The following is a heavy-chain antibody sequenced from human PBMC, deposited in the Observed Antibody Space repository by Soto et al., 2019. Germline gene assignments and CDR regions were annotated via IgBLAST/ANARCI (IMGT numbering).Heavy chain of an antibody. J-gene: IGHJ4*02. CDR1: GGTFSSYA. D-gene: IGHD3-3*01. V-gene: IGHV1-69*06. CDR2: IIPIFGTA. Sequence: SVKVSCKASGGTFSSYAISWARQAPGQGLEWMGGIIPIFGTANYAQKFQGRVTITADKSTSTAYMELSSLRSEDTAVYYCAGAYYDFWSGYYPLDYWGQGTLVTVSS. CDR3: AGAYYDFWSGYYPLDY.